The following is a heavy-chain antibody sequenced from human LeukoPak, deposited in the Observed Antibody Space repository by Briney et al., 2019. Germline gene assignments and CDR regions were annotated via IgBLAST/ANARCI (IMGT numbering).Heavy chain of an antibody. CDR3: ARHSNYGSGSYYRYWFDP. Sequence: SETLSLTCTVSGGSISSYYWSWLRQPPGKGLEGMGYIYYSGRTNYNPSLKSRETISVDTSKNQYSLKLRAVPAADTAVYYCARHSNYGSGSYYRYWFDPWGQGTLVTVSS. CDR2: IYYSGRT. D-gene: IGHD3-10*01. V-gene: IGHV4-59*08. J-gene: IGHJ5*02. CDR1: GGSISSYY.